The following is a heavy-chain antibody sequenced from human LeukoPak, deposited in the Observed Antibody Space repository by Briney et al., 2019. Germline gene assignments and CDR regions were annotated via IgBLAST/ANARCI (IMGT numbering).Heavy chain of an antibody. J-gene: IGHJ5*02. V-gene: IGHV4-39*01. CDR3: ARRPPARTSNWFDP. D-gene: IGHD6-6*01. CDR2: IYYSGST. Sequence: SETLSLTCTVSGGSISSSSYYWGWIRQPPGKGLEWIGSIYYSGSTYYNPSLKSRVTISVDTSKNQFSLKLSSVTAADTAVYYCARRPPARTSNWFDPWGQGTLVTVSS. CDR1: GGSISSSSYY.